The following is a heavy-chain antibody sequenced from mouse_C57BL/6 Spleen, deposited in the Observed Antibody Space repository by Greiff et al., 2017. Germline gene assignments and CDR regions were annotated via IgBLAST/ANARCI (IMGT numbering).Heavy chain of an antibody. CDR1: GYAFSSSW. CDR3: ASLGLCY. D-gene: IGHD4-1*01. J-gene: IGHJ2*01. V-gene: IGHV1-82*01. CDR2: IYPGDGDT. Sequence: VQLQQSGPELVKPGASVKISCKASGYAFSSSWMNWVKQRPGKGLEWIGRIYPGDGDTNYNGKFKGKATLTANKSSSTAYMQRSSLTSEDSAVYFCASLGLCYWGQGTTLTVSS.